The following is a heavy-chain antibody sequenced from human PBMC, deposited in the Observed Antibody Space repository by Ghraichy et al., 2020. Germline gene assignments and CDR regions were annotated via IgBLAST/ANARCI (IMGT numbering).Heavy chain of an antibody. CDR2: ISSSGTYV. CDR1: GFTFSSYT. D-gene: IGHD3-10*01. J-gene: IGHJ3*02. Sequence: GGSLRLSCAASGFTFSSYTMTLVRQAPGKGLEWVSSISSSGTYVYYGDSVKGRFTISRDNAKQSLFLQMNTLRAEDTAVYYCGRGGSGSYPRDDAFDNCGQGTMVTVSS. V-gene: IGHV3-21*01. CDR3: GRGGSGSYPRDDAFDN.